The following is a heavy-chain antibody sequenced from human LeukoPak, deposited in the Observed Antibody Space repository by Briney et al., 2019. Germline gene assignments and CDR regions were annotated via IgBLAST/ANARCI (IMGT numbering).Heavy chain of an antibody. V-gene: IGHV1-46*01. Sequence: GASVKVSCKASGYTFTSYYMLWVRQAPGQGLEWMEIINPSGGSTSYAQKFQGRVTMTRDTSTSTVYMELSSLRSEDTAVYYCARSPLAHYYDSSAANFDYWGQGTLVTVSS. D-gene: IGHD3-22*01. CDR3: ARSPLAHYYDSSAANFDY. CDR2: INPSGGST. J-gene: IGHJ4*02. CDR1: GYTFTSYY.